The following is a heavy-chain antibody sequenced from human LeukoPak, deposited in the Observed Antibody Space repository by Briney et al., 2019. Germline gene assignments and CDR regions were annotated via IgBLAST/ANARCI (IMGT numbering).Heavy chain of an antibody. CDR3: ARGWGYFDF. Sequence: PSETLSLTCTVSGGSISSYYWIWIRQPPGKGLEWIGHIHYSGSTNYNPSLKSRVTISVDTSKNQFSLRLSSVTAADTAVYYCARGWGYFDFWGQGTLPTVSS. CDR2: IHYSGST. J-gene: IGHJ4*02. CDR1: GGSISSYY. D-gene: IGHD3-16*01. V-gene: IGHV4-59*01.